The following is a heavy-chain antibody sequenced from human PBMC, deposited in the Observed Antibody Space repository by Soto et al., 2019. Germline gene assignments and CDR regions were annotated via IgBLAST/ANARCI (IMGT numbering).Heavy chain of an antibody. V-gene: IGHV3-30*18. CDR1: GFTFSSFG. CDR3: AKNYYDRVGSYWVDY. Sequence: PGGSLRLSCAASGFTFSSFGMHWVRQAPGKGLEWVALISYDGGNKYYADSVKGRFTISRDNPKNTLYLQMNSLRADDTAVYFCAKNYYDRVGSYWVDYWGQGTLVTVSP. CDR2: ISYDGGNK. D-gene: IGHD3-22*01. J-gene: IGHJ4*02.